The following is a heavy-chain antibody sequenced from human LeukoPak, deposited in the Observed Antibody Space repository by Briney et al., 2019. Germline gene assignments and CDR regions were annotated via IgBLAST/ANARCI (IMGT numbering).Heavy chain of an antibody. Sequence: ESLKISCKGSGYTFSTYWIGWVRQMPGKGLEWMGIIYPGDSDTRYTPSFQCQVTISAHRSISTAYLHWSCPNASDTAMYYCARQLGIKDAFDIWGHGTMVTVSS. J-gene: IGHJ3*02. D-gene: IGHD7-27*01. V-gene: IGHV5-51*01. CDR1: GYTFSTYW. CDR2: IYPGDSDT. CDR3: ARQLGIKDAFDI.